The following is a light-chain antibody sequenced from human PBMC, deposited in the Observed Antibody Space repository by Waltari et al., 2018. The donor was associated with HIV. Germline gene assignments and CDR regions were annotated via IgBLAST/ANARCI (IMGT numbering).Light chain of an antibody. CDR2: RDC. Sequence: SYELTQPLSVSVALGQTARITCGGNNIGSKNVHWYQQKPGQAPVLVICRDCNRPSGIPERFSGSNSGNTATLTISRAQAGDEADYYCQVWDRSTAVFGGGTKLTVL. V-gene: IGLV3-9*01. CDR1: NIGSKN. J-gene: IGLJ3*02. CDR3: QVWDRSTAV.